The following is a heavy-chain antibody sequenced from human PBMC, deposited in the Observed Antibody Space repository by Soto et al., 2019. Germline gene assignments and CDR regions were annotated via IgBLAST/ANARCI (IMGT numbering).Heavy chain of an antibody. Sequence: PSETLSLTCTVSGGSVSSGSYYWSWIRQPPGKGLEWIGYIYYSGSTNYNTSLKSRVTISVDTSKNQFSLKLSSVTAADTAVYYCARGGAYSKVYFDYGGQGTLVTVSS. D-gene: IGHD4-4*01. CDR2: IYYSGST. CDR3: ARGGAYSKVYFDY. CDR1: GGSVSSGSYY. J-gene: IGHJ4*02. V-gene: IGHV4-61*01.